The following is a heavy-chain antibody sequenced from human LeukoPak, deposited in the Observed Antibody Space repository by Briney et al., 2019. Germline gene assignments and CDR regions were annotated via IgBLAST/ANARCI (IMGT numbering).Heavy chain of an antibody. CDR2: INPNSGGT. CDR1: GYTFTGHY. J-gene: IGHJ5*02. Sequence: ASVKVSCKASGYTFTGHYMHWVRQAPGQGLEWMGRINPNSGGTNYAQKFQGRVTMTRDTSISTAYMELSRLRSDDTAVYYCARGGVLMVYAESWFDPWGQGTLVTVSS. D-gene: IGHD2-8*01. V-gene: IGHV1-2*06. CDR3: ARGGVLMVYAESWFDP.